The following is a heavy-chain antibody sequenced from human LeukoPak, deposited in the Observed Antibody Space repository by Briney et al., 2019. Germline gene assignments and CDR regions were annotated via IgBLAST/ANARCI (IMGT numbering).Heavy chain of an antibody. CDR3: ARDSNVVVVAATGYGMDV. V-gene: IGHV1-3*01. J-gene: IGHJ6*02. CDR1: GYTFTSYA. D-gene: IGHD2-15*01. Sequence: ASVKVSCKASGYTFTSYAMHWVRQAPGQRLEWMGWINAGNGNTKYSQKFQGRVTITRDTSASTAYMELSSLRSEDTAVYYCARDSNVVVVAATGYGMDVWGQGTTVTVSS. CDR2: INAGNGNT.